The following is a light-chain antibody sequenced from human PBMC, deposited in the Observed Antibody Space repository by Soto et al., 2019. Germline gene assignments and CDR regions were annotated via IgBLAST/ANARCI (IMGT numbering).Light chain of an antibody. CDR3: AAWDDSLNGYV. J-gene: IGLJ1*01. CDR2: SNN. Sequence: VLTQPPSASGTPGQRVTISCSGSSSNIGSNTVDWYQQLPGTAPKLLIYSNNQRPSGVPDRFSGSKSGTSASLAISGLQPEHEADYYCAAWDDSLNGYVLGNGTKVT. CDR1: SSNIGSNT. V-gene: IGLV1-44*01.